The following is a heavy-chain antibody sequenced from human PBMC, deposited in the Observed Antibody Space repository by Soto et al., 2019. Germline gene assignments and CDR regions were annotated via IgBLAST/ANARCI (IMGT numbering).Heavy chain of an antibody. Sequence: QVQLVESGGGVVQPGRSLRLSCAASGFTFSSYAMHWVRQAPGKGLEWVAVISYDGSNKYYADSVKGRFTISRDNSKNTLYLQMNSRRAEDTAVYYCARVSSSSDYWGQGTLVTVSS. J-gene: IGHJ4*02. D-gene: IGHD6-6*01. CDR2: ISYDGSNK. CDR1: GFTFSSYA. CDR3: ARVSSSSDY. V-gene: IGHV3-30-3*01.